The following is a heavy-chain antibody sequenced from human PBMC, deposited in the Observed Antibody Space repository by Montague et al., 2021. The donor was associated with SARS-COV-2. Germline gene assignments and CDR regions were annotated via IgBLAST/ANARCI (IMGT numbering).Heavy chain of an antibody. CDR2: SSGSDGGT. CDR3: AKDSYYYGLGYGMDV. CDR1: GFTFSNSA. D-gene: IGHD3-10*01. Sequence: SLRLSCAASGFTFSNSAMNWVRQAPGKGLEWVSGSSGSDGGTRYADSAKGRFTISRDNSKNVLYLQMNSLRAEDTALYYCAKDSYYYGLGYGMDVWGQGTTVTVSS. J-gene: IGHJ6*02. V-gene: IGHV3-23*01.